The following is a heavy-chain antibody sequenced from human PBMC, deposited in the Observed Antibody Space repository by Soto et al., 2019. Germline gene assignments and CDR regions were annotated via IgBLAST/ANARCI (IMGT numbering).Heavy chain of an antibody. V-gene: IGHV2-5*02. J-gene: IGHJ3*02. D-gene: IGHD3-16*02. Sequence: QITLKESGPTLVKPTQTLTLTCTFSGFSLSTSGVGVGWIRQPPGKALEWLEFIYWDDDKRDRPSLKSRVTITKDTSKNQVVFTMTNMDPADTATDYCAHCYSWRNYRPGAFDIWGQGTLVTVSS. CDR2: IYWDDDK. CDR3: AHCYSWRNYRPGAFDI. CDR1: GFSLSTSGVG.